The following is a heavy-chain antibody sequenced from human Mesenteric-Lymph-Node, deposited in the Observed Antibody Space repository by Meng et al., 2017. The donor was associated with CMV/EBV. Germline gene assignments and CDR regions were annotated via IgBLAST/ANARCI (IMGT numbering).Heavy chain of an antibody. Sequence: FSLRNSGGGVVWIRPPPGKALEWLTVIYWDGDKLHSPSLRNRHTITKDTSKNQVVLTMTNMDPEDTATYYCAHTYYYGSGSAPFDFWGQGTLVTVSS. J-gene: IGHJ4*02. CDR1: FSLRNSGGG. CDR2: IYWDGDK. V-gene: IGHV2-5*02. D-gene: IGHD3-10*01. CDR3: AHTYYYGSGSAPFDF.